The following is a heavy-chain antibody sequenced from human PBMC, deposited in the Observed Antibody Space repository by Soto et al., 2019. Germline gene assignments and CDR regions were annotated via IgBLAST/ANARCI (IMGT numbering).Heavy chain of an antibody. V-gene: IGHV4-31*03. CDR3: ARESKLEPRRFDY. J-gene: IGHJ4*02. CDR2: IYYSGST. D-gene: IGHD1-1*01. Sequence: QVQLQESGPGLVKPSQTLSLTCTVSGGSISSGGYYWSWIRQHPGQGLEWIGYIYYSGSTYYNPSLKSRVTISVDTSKNQFSLKLSSVTAADTAVYYCARESKLEPRRFDYWGQGTLVTVSS. CDR1: GGSISSGGYY.